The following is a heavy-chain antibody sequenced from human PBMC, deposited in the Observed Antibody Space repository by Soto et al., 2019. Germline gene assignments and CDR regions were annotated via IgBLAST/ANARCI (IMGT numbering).Heavy chain of an antibody. Sequence: QVQLVESGGGVVQPGRSLRLSCAASGFTFSSYGMHWVRQAPGKGLEWVAVISYDGSNKYYADSVKGRFTISRDNSKNTLYLQMNSLRAEDTAVYYCAKERGAHTAMDLEYYFDYWGQGTLVTVSS. V-gene: IGHV3-30*18. CDR2: ISYDGSNK. CDR1: GFTFSSYG. D-gene: IGHD5-18*01. CDR3: AKERGAHTAMDLEYYFDY. J-gene: IGHJ4*02.